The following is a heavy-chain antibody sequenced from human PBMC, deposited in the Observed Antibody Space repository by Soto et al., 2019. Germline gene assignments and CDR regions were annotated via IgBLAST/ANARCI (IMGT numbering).Heavy chain of an antibody. D-gene: IGHD3-9*01. Sequence: GGSLRLSCAASGFTFSSYWMHWVRQAPGKGLVWVSRINSDGSSTSYADSVKGRFTISRDNAKNTLYLQMNSLRAEDTAVYYCARDRAFKGVRYFDWLFSDHFDYWGQGTLVTVSS. V-gene: IGHV3-74*01. J-gene: IGHJ4*02. CDR3: ARDRAFKGVRYFDWLFSDHFDY. CDR1: GFTFSSYW. CDR2: INSDGSST.